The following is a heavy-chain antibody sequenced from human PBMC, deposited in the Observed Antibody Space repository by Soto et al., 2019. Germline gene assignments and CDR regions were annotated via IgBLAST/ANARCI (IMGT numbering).Heavy chain of an antibody. J-gene: IGHJ6*02. CDR1: GDSVSSNSAA. CDR2: TYYRSKWYN. Sequence: SQTLSLTCAISGDSVSSNSAAWNWIRQSPSRGLEWLGRTYYRSKWYNDYAVSVKSRITINPDTSKNQFSLQLNSVTPEDTAVYYCAKDIVVVPAANTYYYYGMDVWGQGTTVTVSS. CDR3: AKDIVVVPAANTYYYYGMDV. D-gene: IGHD2-2*01. V-gene: IGHV6-1*01.